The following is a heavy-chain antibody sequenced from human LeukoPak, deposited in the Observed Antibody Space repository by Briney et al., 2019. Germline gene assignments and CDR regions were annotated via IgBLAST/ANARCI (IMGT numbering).Heavy chain of an antibody. D-gene: IGHD2-2*01. J-gene: IGHJ3*02. CDR1: GFTFSDYY. CDR2: ISSSGSTI. CDR3: ARTQYCSSTSCLTLPAFDI. Sequence: GSLRLSCAASGFTFSDYYMSWIRQAPGKGLEWVSYISSSGSTIYYADSVKGRFTISRDNAKNSLYLQMNSLRAEDTAVYYCARTQYCSSTSCLTLPAFDIWGQGTMVTVSS. V-gene: IGHV3-11*04.